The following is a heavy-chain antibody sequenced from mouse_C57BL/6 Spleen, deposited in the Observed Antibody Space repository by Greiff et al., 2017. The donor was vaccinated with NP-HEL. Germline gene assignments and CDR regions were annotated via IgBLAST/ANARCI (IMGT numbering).Heavy chain of an antibody. CDR2: ISYSGST. V-gene: IGHV3-1*01. D-gene: IGHD2-4*01. Sequence: EVQLQESGPGMVKPSQSLSLTCTVTGYSITSGYDWHWIRHFPGNKLEWMGYISYSGSTNYNPSLKSRISITHDTSKNHFFLKLNSVTTEDTATYYCARGGGYDYDGDWYFDVWGTGTTVTVSS. J-gene: IGHJ1*03. CDR3: ARGGGYDYDGDWYFDV. CDR1: GYSITSGYD.